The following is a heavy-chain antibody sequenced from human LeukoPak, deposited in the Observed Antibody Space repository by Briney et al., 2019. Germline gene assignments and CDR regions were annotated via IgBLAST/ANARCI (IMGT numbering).Heavy chain of an antibody. V-gene: IGHV3-23*01. CDR2: ISSRGDGT. D-gene: IGHD4-17*01. J-gene: IGHJ4*02. Sequence: GGSPRLSCAASGFTFNNYAMSWIRQAPRQGLEWVSAISSRGDGTYYADSVKGRFTISRDNSKNTLYLQMDSLRAEDTAVYYCAKGSHGDHENWGQGTLVTVSS. CDR1: GFTFNNYA. CDR3: AKGSHGDHEN.